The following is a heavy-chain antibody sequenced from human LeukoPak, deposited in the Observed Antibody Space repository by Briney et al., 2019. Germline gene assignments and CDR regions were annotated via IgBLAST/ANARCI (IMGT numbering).Heavy chain of an antibody. CDR1: GFTFSDYY. D-gene: IGHD6-13*01. V-gene: IGHV3-11*04. J-gene: IGHJ4*02. Sequence: GGSLRLSCGASGFTFSDYYMSWIRQAPGKGLEWVSNISSSGSAIYYADSIKGRFTISRDNAKNSLYLQMNSLRAEDTAVYYCARGWGSSWNRHFDYWGQGTLVTASS. CDR2: ISSSGSAI. CDR3: ARGWGSSWNRHFDY.